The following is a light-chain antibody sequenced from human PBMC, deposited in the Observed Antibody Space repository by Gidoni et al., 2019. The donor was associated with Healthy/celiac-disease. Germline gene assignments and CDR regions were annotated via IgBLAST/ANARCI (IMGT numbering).Light chain of an antibody. CDR3: QQYGSSLALT. V-gene: IGKV3-20*01. CDR2: GAS. CDR1: QSVSSSY. Sequence: IALTQSPGTLSLSPGERASLSCRASQSVSSSYLAWYQRKPGHAPRLLIYGASSRATGIPDRFSGSGSGTDFTLTISRLEPEDFAVYYCQQYGSSLALTFGGGTKVEIK. J-gene: IGKJ4*01.